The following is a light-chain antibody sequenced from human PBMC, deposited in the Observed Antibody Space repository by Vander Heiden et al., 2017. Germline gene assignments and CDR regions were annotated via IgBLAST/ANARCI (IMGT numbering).Light chain of an antibody. V-gene: IGLV2-14*01. J-gene: IGLJ3*02. CDR1: SYDVGGYNY. CDR2: VVS. Sequence: SALTPPASVSGSPGQSITISSTGTSYDVGGYNYVSWYQQNTAKAPRLLFYVVSKRITGVSNRFSGSKSGTTATVTTAGLQAEEGADYYCSSETGSSNRWVFGGGTKLTVL. CDR3: SSETGSSNRWV.